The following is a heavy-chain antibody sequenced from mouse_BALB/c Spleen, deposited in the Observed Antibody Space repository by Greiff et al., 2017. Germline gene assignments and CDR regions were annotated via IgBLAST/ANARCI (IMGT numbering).Heavy chain of an antibody. D-gene: IGHD2-4*01. J-gene: IGHJ4*01. V-gene: IGHV4-1*02. CDR1: GFDFSRYW. CDR3: ARHARSTMITTGYYAMDY. Sequence: EVKLMESGGGLVQPGGSLKLSCAASGFDFSRYWMSWVRQAPGKGLEWIGEINPDSSTINYTPSLKDKFIISRDNAKNTLYLQMSKVRSEDTAMYYCARHARSTMITTGYYAMDYWGQGTSVTVSS. CDR2: INPDSSTI.